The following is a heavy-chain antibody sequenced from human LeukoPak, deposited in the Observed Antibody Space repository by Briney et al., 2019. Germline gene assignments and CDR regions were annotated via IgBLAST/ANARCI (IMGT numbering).Heavy chain of an antibody. D-gene: IGHD1-7*01. V-gene: IGHV3-23*01. J-gene: IGHJ4*02. CDR3: ARKAQYNGHYPLDY. CDR2: TSDRGDYT. Sequence: PGGSRRLPCPASGLTLPSYSMSWSRQPPGKGLEWVSGTSDRGDYTYYADSVKGRFTISRDSSKNTLFLQMNSLRAEDTALYFCARKAQYNGHYPLDYWGQGTLVTVSS. CDR1: GLTLPSYS.